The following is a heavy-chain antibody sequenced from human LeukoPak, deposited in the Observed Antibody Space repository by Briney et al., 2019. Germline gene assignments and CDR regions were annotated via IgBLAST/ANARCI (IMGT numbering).Heavy chain of an antibody. CDR1: GGSISSYY. V-gene: IGHV4-59*01. J-gene: IGHJ4*02. Sequence: PSETLSLTCTVSGGSISSYYWSWIRQPPGKGLEWIRYIYYSGSTNYNPSLKSRVTISVDTSKNQFSLKLSSVTAADTAVYYCAGTYYYDSSGYYHYSLWGQGTLVTVSS. CDR2: IYYSGST. CDR3: AGTYYYDSSGYYHYSL. D-gene: IGHD3-22*01.